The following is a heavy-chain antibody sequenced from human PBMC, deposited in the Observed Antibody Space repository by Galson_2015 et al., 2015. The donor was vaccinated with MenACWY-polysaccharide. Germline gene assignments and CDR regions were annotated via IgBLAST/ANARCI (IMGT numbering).Heavy chain of an antibody. CDR2: ISSSASHI. J-gene: IGHJ4*02. CDR1: GFTFSSYS. CDR3: AREDSGGYYQLDY. D-gene: IGHD3-22*01. V-gene: IGHV3-21*01. Sequence: SLRLSCAASGFTFSSYSMNWVRQAPGKGLEWVSSISSSASHIYYADSVKGRFTISRDNAKNSLYLQMNSLRAEDAAVYYCAREDSGGYYQLDYWGQGTLVTVSS.